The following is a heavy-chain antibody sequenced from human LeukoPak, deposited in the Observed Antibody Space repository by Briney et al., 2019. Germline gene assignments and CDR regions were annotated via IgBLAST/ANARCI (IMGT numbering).Heavy chain of an antibody. CDR3: AVAPGDY. D-gene: IGHD2-21*01. CDR2: INPNTGDT. V-gene: IGHV1-2*02. Sequence: ASVKVSCKASGFTFTSSAMQWVRQAPGQGLEWMGWINPNTGDTHYAQKFQGRVTLTRDTSITTVYMELSRLTSDDTAIFYCAVAPGDYWGQGTLVTVSS. J-gene: IGHJ4*02. CDR1: GFTFTSSA.